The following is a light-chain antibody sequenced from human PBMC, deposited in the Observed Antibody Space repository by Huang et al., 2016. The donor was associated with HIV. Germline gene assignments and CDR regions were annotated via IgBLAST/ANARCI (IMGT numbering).Light chain of an antibody. Sequence: EIVLTQSPSTLSLSPGERATLSYRASQGLANYLAWYQQKPGQAPSLLIYDASNRATGIPARFSGSGSGTDFTLTISSLEPEDFAVYYCQQRGNWQLTFGGGTKVEIK. J-gene: IGKJ4*01. V-gene: IGKV3-11*01. CDR3: QQRGNWQLT. CDR1: QGLANY. CDR2: DAS.